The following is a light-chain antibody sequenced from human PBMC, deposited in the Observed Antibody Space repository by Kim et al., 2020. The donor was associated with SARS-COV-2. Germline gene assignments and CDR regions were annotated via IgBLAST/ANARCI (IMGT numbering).Light chain of an antibody. Sequence: AIRMTQSPSSLSASTGDRVTITCRASQGISSYLAWYQQKPGKAPKLLIYAASTLQSGVPSRFSGSGSGTDFTLTISCLQSEDFATYYCQQYYSYPPTFDGGTKVDIK. CDR3: QQYYSYPPT. CDR1: QGISSY. V-gene: IGKV1-8*01. CDR2: AAS. J-gene: IGKJ4*01.